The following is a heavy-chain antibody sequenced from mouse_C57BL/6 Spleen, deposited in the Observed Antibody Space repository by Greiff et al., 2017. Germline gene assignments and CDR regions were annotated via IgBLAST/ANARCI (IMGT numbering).Heavy chain of an antibody. J-gene: IGHJ2*01. CDR1: GYTFTNYW. D-gene: IGHD2-4*01. CDR2: IYPGGGYT. V-gene: IGHV1-63*01. CDR3: ARFGDYDVEYYFDY. Sequence: QVQLKESGAELVRPGTSVKMSCKASGYTFTNYWIGWAKQRPGHGLEWIGDIYPGGGYTNYNEKFKGKATLTADKSSSTAYMRFSSLTSEDSAISYCARFGDYDVEYYFDYWGQGTTLTVSS.